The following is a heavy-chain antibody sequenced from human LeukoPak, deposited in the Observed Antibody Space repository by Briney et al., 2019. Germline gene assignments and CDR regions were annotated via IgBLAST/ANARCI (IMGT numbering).Heavy chain of an antibody. V-gene: IGHV3-21*01. CDR3: ARGVLDIVAPDY. Sequence: KPGGSLRLSCAASGFTFSSYSMNWVRQAPGKGLEWVSSISSSSSYIYYADSVKGRFTISRDNAKNSLYLQMNSLRAEDTAVYYCARGVLDIVAPDYWGQGTLVTVSS. CDR1: GFTFSSYS. D-gene: IGHD2-15*01. CDR2: ISSSSSYI. J-gene: IGHJ4*02.